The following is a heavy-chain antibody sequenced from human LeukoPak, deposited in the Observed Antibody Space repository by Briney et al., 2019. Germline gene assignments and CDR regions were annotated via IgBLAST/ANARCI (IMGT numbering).Heavy chain of an antibody. CDR2: VSENGREI. CDR3: AKDEVGGHFEY. Sequence: GGSLRLSCAASGFTFRSFYMSWVSQAPGKGLEWVAKVSENGREIYYADSVKGRFTISRDNAKNSVHLQMNNLRVEDTAVYYCAKDEVGGHFEYWGQGILVTVSS. CDR1: GFTFRSFY. J-gene: IGHJ4*02. V-gene: IGHV3-7*01.